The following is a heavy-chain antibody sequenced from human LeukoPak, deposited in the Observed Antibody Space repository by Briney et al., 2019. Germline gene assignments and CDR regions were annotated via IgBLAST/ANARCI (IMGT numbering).Heavy chain of an antibody. CDR3: AKAELGVDTFFDY. CDR1: GFTFSSYA. J-gene: IGHJ4*02. D-gene: IGHD3-3*01. Sequence: GGSLRPSCAASGFTFSSYAMSWVRQAPGRGLEWVATLSGSGAGTYYSDSVQGRFTISRDNSKRTLFLQMNSLRAEDTAFYYCAKAELGVDTFFDYWGQGTLVTVSS. V-gene: IGHV3-23*01. CDR2: LSGSGAGT.